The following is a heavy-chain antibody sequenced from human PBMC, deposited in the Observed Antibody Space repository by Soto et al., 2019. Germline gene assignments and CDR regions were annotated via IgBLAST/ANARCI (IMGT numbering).Heavy chain of an antibody. V-gene: IGHV4-59*01. D-gene: IGHD2-8*01. CDR3: ARATLYCTNGVCPPDY. CDR2: IYYSGST. Sequence: SETLSLTCTVSGGSISSYYWSWIRQPPGKGLEWIGYIYYSGSTNYNPSLKSRVTISVDTSKNQFSLKLSSVTAADTAVYYCARATLYCTNGVCPPDYWGQGTLVTVSS. J-gene: IGHJ4*02. CDR1: GGSISSYY.